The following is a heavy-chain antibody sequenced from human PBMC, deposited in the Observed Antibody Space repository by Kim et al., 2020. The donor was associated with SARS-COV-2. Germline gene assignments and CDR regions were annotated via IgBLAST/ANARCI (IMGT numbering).Heavy chain of an antibody. J-gene: IGHJ6*02. V-gene: IGHV4-61*01. D-gene: IGHD6-19*01. CDR2: IYHTGST. Sequence: SETLSLTCSVSGGSVSSNTHYWSWIRQAPGKGLEWVGYIYHTGSTNYNPSLKSRVTMSLDTPKNQFSLNLRSVTAADVAVYFCAGGLRFYAAGTGDYYYSAVNVWGPGTTVSVSS. CDR3: AGGLRFYAAGTGDYYYSAVNV. CDR1: GGSVSSNTHY.